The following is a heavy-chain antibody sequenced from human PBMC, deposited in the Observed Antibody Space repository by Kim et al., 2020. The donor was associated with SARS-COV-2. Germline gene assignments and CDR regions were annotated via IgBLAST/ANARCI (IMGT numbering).Heavy chain of an antibody. J-gene: IGHJ6*02. V-gene: IGHV3-30*18. D-gene: IGHD5-18*01. CDR3: AKEEVQLWHLGMDV. Sequence: GGSLRLSCAASGFTFSSYGMHWVRQAPGKGLEWVAVISYDGSNKYYADSVKGRFTISRDNSKNTLYLQMNSLRAEDTAVYYCAKEEVQLWHLGMDVWGQGTTVTVSS. CDR2: ISYDGSNK. CDR1: GFTFSSYG.